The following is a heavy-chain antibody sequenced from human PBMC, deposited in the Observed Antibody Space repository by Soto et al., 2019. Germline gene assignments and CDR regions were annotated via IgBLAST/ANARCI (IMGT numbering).Heavy chain of an antibody. CDR2: ISYDGSNK. CDR1: GFTSSSYG. V-gene: IGHV3-30*18. D-gene: IGHD1-1*01. Sequence: QVQLVESGGGVVQPGRSLRLSCAASGFTSSSYGMHWVRQAPGKGLEWVAVISYDGSNKYYADSVKGRFTISRDNSKNTLYLQMNSLRAEDTAVYYCAKDPGWFDPWGQGTLVTVSS. CDR3: AKDPGWFDP. J-gene: IGHJ5*02.